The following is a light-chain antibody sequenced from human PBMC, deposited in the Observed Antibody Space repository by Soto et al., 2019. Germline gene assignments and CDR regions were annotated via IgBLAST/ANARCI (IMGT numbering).Light chain of an antibody. CDR2: DVS. CDR3: SSYTSSSTPVV. J-gene: IGLJ2*01. Sequence: QSALTQPASVSGSPGQSITISCTGPISDVGGYNYVSWYQQHPGKAPKLMIYDVSNRPSGVSNRFSGSKSGNTASLTISGLQAEDEADYYCSSYTSSSTPVVFGGGTKLTVL. V-gene: IGLV2-14*01. CDR1: ISDVGGYNY.